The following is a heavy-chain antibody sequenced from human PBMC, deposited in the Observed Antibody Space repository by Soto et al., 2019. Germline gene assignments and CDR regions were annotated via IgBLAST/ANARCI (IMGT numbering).Heavy chain of an antibody. CDR1: GGSFSGYY. CDR2: INHSGST. CDR3: ARGWGRIFDY. Sequence: QVQLQQWGAGLLKPSETLSLTCAVYGGSFSGYYWNWIRQPPGKGLEWIGEINHSGSTNYNPSLKSRVTISVDTSKNQFPLNLSSVTAADTAVYYCARGWGRIFDYWGQGTLVTVSS. D-gene: IGHD7-27*01. V-gene: IGHV4-34*01. J-gene: IGHJ4*02.